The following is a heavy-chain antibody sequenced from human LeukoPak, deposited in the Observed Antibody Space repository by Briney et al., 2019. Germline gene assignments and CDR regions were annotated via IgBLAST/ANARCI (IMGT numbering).Heavy chain of an antibody. CDR1: GGSFSGYY. CDR3: ARRYGYSSGWYPINWFDP. J-gene: IGHJ5*02. CDR2: INHSGST. D-gene: IGHD6-19*01. V-gene: IGHV4-34*01. Sequence: SETLSLTCAVYGGSFSGYYWSWIRQPPGKGLEWIGEINHSGSTNYNPSLKSRVTISVDTSKNQFSLKLSSVTAADTAVYYCARRYGYSSGWYPINWFDPWGQGTLVTVSS.